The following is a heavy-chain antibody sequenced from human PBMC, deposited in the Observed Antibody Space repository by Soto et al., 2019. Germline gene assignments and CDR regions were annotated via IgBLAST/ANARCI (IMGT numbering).Heavy chain of an antibody. Sequence: GESLKISCKGPGHLFNNHWIGWVRQTPGKGLEWMGLIFTRDSETKASPSFQGHVSFSVDNSINTVYLQWTSLKTTDTGIYFCARGYFDSGHGYDLWGQGTLVTVSS. D-gene: IGHD3-10*01. CDR3: ARGYFDSGHGYDL. J-gene: IGHJ5*02. CDR1: GHLFNNHW. V-gene: IGHV5-51*01. CDR2: IFTRDSET.